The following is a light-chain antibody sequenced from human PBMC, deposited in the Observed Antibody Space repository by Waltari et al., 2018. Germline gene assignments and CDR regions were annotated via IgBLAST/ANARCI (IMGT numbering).Light chain of an antibody. CDR2: FRSDSTA. V-gene: IGLV5-45*01. Sequence: QAVLTQPASLSASPGASVSLTCTFRSGIDVATFKIYWYQQRPGRPPRFLLQFRSDSTAPRGSGVPRRFSVSKHTSANAALLLTSGLQSEDEADYYCMILYNDAVVFGGGTKLTVL. CDR1: SGIDVATFK. CDR3: MILYNDAVV. J-gene: IGLJ2*01.